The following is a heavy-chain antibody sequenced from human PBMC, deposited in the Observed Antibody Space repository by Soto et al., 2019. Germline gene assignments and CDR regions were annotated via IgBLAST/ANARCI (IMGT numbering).Heavy chain of an antibody. J-gene: IGHJ5*02. CDR1: GFTFSDYY. CDR2: ISSSGSTI. D-gene: IGHD3-16*01. Sequence: GGTLRLSCAASGFTFSDYYMSWIRQAPGKGLEWVSYISSSGSTIYYAESVQGRFTISRDNAKNSLYLQRISLRAEATSVYYCAKGTPRMGGVSWGQGTLVTVSS. V-gene: IGHV3-11*01. CDR3: AKGTPRMGGVS.